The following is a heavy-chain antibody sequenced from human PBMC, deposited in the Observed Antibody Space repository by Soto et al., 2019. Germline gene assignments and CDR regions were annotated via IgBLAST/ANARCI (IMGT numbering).Heavy chain of an antibody. CDR2: IIPIFGTA. V-gene: IGHV1-69*13. CDR1: GGTFSSYA. J-gene: IGHJ3*02. Sequence: SVKVSCKASGGTFSSYAISWARQAPGQGLEWMGGIIPIFGTANYAQKFQGRVTITADESTSTAYMELSSLRSEDTDVYYCARGRITMIAEDAFDIWGQGTMVTVSS. CDR3: ARGRITMIAEDAFDI. D-gene: IGHD3-22*01.